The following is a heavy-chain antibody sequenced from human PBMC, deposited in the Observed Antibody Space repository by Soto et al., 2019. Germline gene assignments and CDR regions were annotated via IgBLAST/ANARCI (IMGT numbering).Heavy chain of an antibody. D-gene: IGHD4-17*01. CDR1: GYTLTGYY. Sequence: GASVKVSCKASGYTLTGYYMHWVRQAPGQGLEWMGWINPNSGGTNYAQKFQGRVTMTRDTSISTAYMELSRLRSDDTAVYYCARDPEDYRGHSVYWGQGTLVPVSS. J-gene: IGHJ4*02. CDR3: ARDPEDYRGHSVY. V-gene: IGHV1-2*02. CDR2: INPNSGGT.